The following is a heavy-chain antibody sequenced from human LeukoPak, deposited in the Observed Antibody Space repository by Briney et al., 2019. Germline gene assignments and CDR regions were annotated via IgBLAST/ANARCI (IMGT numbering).Heavy chain of an antibody. J-gene: IGHJ4*02. CDR2: INPNSGGT. D-gene: IGHD3-16*01. V-gene: IGHV1-2*02. CDR3: ARVVGEARGGDDY. Sequence: ASVKVSCKASGYTFTGYDMHWVRQAPGQGLEWMGWINPNSGGTNYAQKFQGRVTMTRDTSISTAYMELSRLRSDDTAVYYCARVVGEARGGDDYWGQGTLVTVSS. CDR1: GYTFTGYD.